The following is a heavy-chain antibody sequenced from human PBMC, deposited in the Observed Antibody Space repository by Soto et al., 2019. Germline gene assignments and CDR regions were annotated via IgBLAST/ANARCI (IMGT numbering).Heavy chain of an antibody. V-gene: IGHV4-31*03. CDR2: IYYSGST. Sequence: QVQLQESGPGLVKPSQTLSLTCTVSGGSISSGGYYWSWIRQHPGKGLEWIGYIYYSGSTYYNPSLTRRVTISVDTSQHQLSLKLSSVSDADTAVYSCASAAHYSSPFRWFGPWGQGTLVTVSS. J-gene: IGHJ5*02. CDR3: ASAAHYSSPFRWFGP. CDR1: GGSISSGGYY. D-gene: IGHD6-13*01.